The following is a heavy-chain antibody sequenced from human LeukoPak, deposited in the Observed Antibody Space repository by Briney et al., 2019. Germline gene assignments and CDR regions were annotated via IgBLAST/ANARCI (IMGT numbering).Heavy chain of an antibody. Sequence: LXLSCAASGFTFSGSAMHWVRQASGKGLEWVGRIRSKANSYATAYAASVKGRFTISRDDSKNTAYLQMNSLKTEDTAVYYCTTHYYDFWSGPLFLDYWGQGTLVTVSS. D-gene: IGHD3-3*01. CDR3: TTHYYDFWSGPLFLDY. CDR1: GFTFSGSA. CDR2: IRSKANSYAT. J-gene: IGHJ4*02. V-gene: IGHV3-73*01.